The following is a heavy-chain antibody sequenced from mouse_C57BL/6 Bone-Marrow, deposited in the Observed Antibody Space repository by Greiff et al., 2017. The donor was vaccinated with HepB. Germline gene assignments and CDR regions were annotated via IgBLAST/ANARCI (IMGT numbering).Heavy chain of an antibody. CDR1: GYTFTDYY. D-gene: IGHD1-1*01. J-gene: IGHJ2*01. Sequence: VQVVESGAELVRPGASVKLSCKASGYTFTDYYINWVKQRPGQGLEWIARIYPGSGNTYYNEKFKGKATLTAENSSSTAYMQLSSLTSEDSAVYFCARPLTTDFDYWGQGTTLTVSS. CDR2: IYPGSGNT. CDR3: ARPLTTDFDY. V-gene: IGHV1-76*01.